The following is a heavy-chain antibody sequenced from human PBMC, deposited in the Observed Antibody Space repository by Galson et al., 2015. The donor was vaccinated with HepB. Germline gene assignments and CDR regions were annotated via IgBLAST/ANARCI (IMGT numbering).Heavy chain of an antibody. V-gene: IGHV1-18*01. Sequence: SVKVSCKASGYTFTSYGISWVRQAPGQGLEWMGWVSAYNGNTNYAQKLQGRVTMTTDTSTSTAYMELRSLRSDDTAVYYCARDRFVDTAMVDYPDHWGQGTLVTVSS. CDR1: GYTFTSYG. CDR2: VSAYNGNT. CDR3: ARDRFVDTAMVDYPDH. D-gene: IGHD5-18*01. J-gene: IGHJ4*02.